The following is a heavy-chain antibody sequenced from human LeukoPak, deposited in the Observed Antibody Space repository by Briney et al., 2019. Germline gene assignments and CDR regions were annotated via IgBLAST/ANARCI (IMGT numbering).Heavy chain of an antibody. J-gene: IGHJ6*02. CDR2: IYHSGST. Sequence: PSETLSLTCTVSGGSISSYYWSWIRQPPGKGLEWIGYIYHSGSTNYNPSLKSRVTISVDTSKNQFSLKLSSVTAADTAVYYCARVLGGSGSYSYYYGMDVWGQGTTVTVSS. CDR3: ARVLGGSGSYSYYYGMDV. V-gene: IGHV4-59*01. CDR1: GGSISSYY. D-gene: IGHD3-10*01.